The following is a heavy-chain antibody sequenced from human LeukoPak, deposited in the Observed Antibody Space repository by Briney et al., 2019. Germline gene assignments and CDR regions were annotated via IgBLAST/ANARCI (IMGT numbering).Heavy chain of an antibody. Sequence: SVKVSCKASGGTFSSYAISWVRQAPGQGLEWMGGIIPIFGTANYAQKFQGRVTITADESTSTAYMELSSLRSENTAVYYCASATYYYDSSGYYYFDYWGQGTLVTVSS. CDR3: ASATYYYDSSGYYYFDY. CDR1: GGTFSSYA. CDR2: IIPIFGTA. D-gene: IGHD3-22*01. J-gene: IGHJ4*02. V-gene: IGHV1-69*01.